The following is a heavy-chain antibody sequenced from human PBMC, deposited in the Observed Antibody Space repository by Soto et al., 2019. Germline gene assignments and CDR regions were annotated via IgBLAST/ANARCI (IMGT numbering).Heavy chain of an antibody. V-gene: IGHV3-33*01. Sequence: GGSLRLSCAASGFTFSSYGMHWVRQAPGKGLEWVAVIWYDGSNEYYADSVKGRFTISRDNSKNTLYLQMNSLRAEDTAVYYCARPADCWGGSCYLGPLDYWGQGTMVTVSS. CDR1: GFTFSSYG. CDR2: IWYDGSNE. J-gene: IGHJ4*02. D-gene: IGHD2-15*01. CDR3: ARPADCWGGSCYLGPLDY.